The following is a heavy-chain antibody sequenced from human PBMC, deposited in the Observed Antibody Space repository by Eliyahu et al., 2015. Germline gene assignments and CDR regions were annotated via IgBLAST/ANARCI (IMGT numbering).Heavy chain of an antibody. J-gene: IGHJ4*02. D-gene: IGHD3-16*01. CDR3: ARDLGAYKRAFDY. CDR1: XFTVSSXY. V-gene: IGHV3-53*01. Sequence: EVQLVESGGGLIQPGGXLXXSXAAXXFTVSSXYMSWVRQAPGKGLEWLSVMYNGGATYYADSVKGRFTISRDNSKNTLYLQMNSLRADDTAVYYCARDLGAYKRAFDYWGQGTLVTVSS. CDR2: MYNGGAT.